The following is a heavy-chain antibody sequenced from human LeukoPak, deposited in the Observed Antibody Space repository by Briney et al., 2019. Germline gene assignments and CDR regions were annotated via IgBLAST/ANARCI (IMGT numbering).Heavy chain of an antibody. J-gene: IGHJ4*02. D-gene: IGHD1-26*01. CDR1: GYIFTSYW. CDR2: IYPGDSDT. Sequence: GESLQISCKGSGYIFTSYWIGWVRQMPGKGLEGMGIIYPGDSDTRYSPSFQGQVTISADKSISTAYLQWSSLKASDTAMYYCATKGWYSGSYYGGYFDYWGQGTLVTVSS. CDR3: ATKGWYSGSYYGGYFDY. V-gene: IGHV5-51*01.